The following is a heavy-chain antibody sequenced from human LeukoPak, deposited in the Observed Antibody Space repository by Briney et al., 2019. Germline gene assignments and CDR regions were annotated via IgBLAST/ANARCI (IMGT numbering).Heavy chain of an antibody. D-gene: IGHD4-17*01. CDR1: GYTFTGYY. Sequence: ASVKVSCKASGYTFTGYYMHWVRQAPGQGLEWVGWINPNSGGTNYAQKFQGWVTMTRDTSISTAYMELSRLRSDDTAVYYCARGHDYGDYYFDYWGQGTLVTVSS. CDR2: INPNSGGT. V-gene: IGHV1-2*04. CDR3: ARGHDYGDYYFDY. J-gene: IGHJ4*02.